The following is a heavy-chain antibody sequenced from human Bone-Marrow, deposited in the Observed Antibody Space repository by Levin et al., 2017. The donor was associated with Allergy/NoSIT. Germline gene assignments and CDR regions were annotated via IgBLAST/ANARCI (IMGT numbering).Heavy chain of an antibody. CDR3: ARDGSDTLSWFDP. D-gene: IGHD3-10*01. CDR1: GGSISSGGHY. CDR2: INYSGST. Sequence: PSETLSLTCSVSGGSISSGGHYWSWIRQHPGKGLEWIGYINYSGSTYYNPSLESRVTISVDTSKSQLSLKLTSVTAADTAVYYCARDGSDTLSWFDPWGQGTLVIVSS. J-gene: IGHJ5*02. V-gene: IGHV4-31*03.